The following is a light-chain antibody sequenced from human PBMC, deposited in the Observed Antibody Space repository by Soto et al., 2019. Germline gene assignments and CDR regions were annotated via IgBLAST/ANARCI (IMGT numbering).Light chain of an antibody. Sequence: EIVLTQSPGTLSLSPGQRATISCRASRTVDSTYLAWYQQKPGQAPRLLIYAVSDRATGIPARFSGSGSGTDFTLTISSLEPEDFAFYYCQQYDDWTRWTLGQGTKVDIK. CDR3: QQYDDWTRWT. J-gene: IGKJ1*01. CDR2: AVS. CDR1: RTVDSTY. V-gene: IGKV3-20*01.